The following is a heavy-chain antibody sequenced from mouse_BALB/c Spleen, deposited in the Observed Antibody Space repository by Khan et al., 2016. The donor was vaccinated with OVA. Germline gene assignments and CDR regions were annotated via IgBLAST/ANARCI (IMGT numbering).Heavy chain of an antibody. J-gene: IGHJ1*01. CDR1: GYTFTDYS. Sequence: QIQLVQSGPELKKPGETVKISCKASGYTFTDYSMKWVKQAPGQGLKWIGWINTETGEPTYAADFNGRFACSLETSVSLAHLQLHNLNNEDPAPDFCARRGHWYFEVWGAGTTVTVSS. V-gene: IGHV9-2-1*01. CDR3: ARRGHWYFEV. D-gene: IGHD3-3*01. CDR2: INTETGEP.